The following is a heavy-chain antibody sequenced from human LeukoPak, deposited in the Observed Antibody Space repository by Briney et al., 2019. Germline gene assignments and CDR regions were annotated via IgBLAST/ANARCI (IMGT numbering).Heavy chain of an antibody. J-gene: IGHJ4*02. CDR1: GFTFSSYA. Sequence: PGRSLRLSCAASGFTFSSYAMHWVRQAPGKGLQWVAVISKDGTNKYYADSVKGRSTISRDSSKNTLYLQMNSLRTEDTAVYYCAKDGYYSSGTYFDDWGQGTLVTVSS. CDR3: AKDGYYSSGTYFDD. V-gene: IGHV3-30*18. D-gene: IGHD3-10*01. CDR2: ISKDGTNK.